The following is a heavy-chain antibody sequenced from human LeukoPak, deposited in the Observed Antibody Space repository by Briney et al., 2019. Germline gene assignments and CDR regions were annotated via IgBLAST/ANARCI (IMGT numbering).Heavy chain of an antibody. V-gene: IGHV4-39*07. D-gene: IGHD3-22*01. J-gene: IGHJ6*02. CDR1: GGSISSSSYY. CDR3: ARDGYYYDSSGYYPGGYYYYYGMDV. Sequence: SETLSLTCTVSGGSISSSSYYWGWIRQPPGKGLEWIGSIYYSGSTYYNPSLKSRVTISVDTSKNQFSLKLSSVTAADTAVYYCARDGYYYDSSGYYPGGYYYYYGMDVWGQGTTVTVSS. CDR2: IYYSGST.